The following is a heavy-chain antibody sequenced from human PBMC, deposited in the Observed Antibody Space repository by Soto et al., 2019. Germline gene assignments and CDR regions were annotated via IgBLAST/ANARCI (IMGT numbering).Heavy chain of an antibody. V-gene: IGHV1-2*04. CDR1: GYTFTGYY. CDR2: INPNSGGT. CDR3: ARGTIQAVAGTKGGASDYYYYGMDV. J-gene: IGHJ6*02. Sequence: ASVKVSCKASGYTFTGYYMHWVRQAPGQGLEWMGWINPNSGGTNYAQKFQGWVTMTRDTSISTAYMELSRLRSDDTAVYYCARGTIQAVAGTKGGASDYYYYGMDVWGQGTTVTVSS. D-gene: IGHD6-19*01.